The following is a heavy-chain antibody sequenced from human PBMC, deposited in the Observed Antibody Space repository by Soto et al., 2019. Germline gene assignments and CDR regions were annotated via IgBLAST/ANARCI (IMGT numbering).Heavy chain of an antibody. CDR2: ISAYNGDT. V-gene: IGHV1-18*01. J-gene: IGHJ6*02. CDR3: ARDQGAGQYGMDV. CDR1: GYTFTSYG. Sequence: QVQLVQSGAEVKTPGASVKVSGKASGYTFTSYGVSWVRQAPGQGLEWMGWISAYNGDTNYAQKVQGRVTMTTDTSATTTYMEWRSLRPDDTAVYYCARDQGAGQYGMDVWGQGTTVTVSS.